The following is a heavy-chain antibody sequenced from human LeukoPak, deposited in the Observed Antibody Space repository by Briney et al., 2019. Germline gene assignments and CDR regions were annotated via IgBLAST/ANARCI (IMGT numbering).Heavy chain of an antibody. CDR1: GFTFSTYA. J-gene: IGHJ5*02. D-gene: IGHD6-19*01. CDR3: ARALNSAWHNIDH. V-gene: IGHV3-30*04. Sequence: GRALRLSCAASGFTFSTYALHWVRQAPGKGVEWVAVTSCNGNNNYYTDSVKGRFTISRDNSKNTLYLQMNSLKVEDTAVYHCARALNSAWHNIDHWGQGTLVTVPS. CDR2: TSCNGNNN.